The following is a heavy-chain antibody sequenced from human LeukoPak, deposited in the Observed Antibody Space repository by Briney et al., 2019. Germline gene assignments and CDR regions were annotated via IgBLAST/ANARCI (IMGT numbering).Heavy chain of an antibody. CDR1: GYSFTSYW. Sequence: GESLKISCKGSGYSFTSYWIGWVRPMPGKGLEWMGIIYPGDSDTRYSPSFQGQVTISAEKSISTAYLQWRSLKASDTALYYCASRKKGMATAGFDYWGQGTLVTVSS. CDR2: IYPGDSDT. J-gene: IGHJ4*02. CDR3: ASRKKGMATAGFDY. D-gene: IGHD5-24*01. V-gene: IGHV5-51*01.